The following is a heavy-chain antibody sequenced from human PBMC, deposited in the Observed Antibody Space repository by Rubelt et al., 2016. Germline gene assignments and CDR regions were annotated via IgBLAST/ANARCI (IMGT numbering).Heavy chain of an antibody. CDR2: INHSGST. Sequence: QVHLQESGPGLVKASETLSLTCTVSGYSISSGYYWGWIRQPPGKGLEWIGEINHSGSTNYNPSLKSRVTISVATPKNLFSLKLSSVTAADTAVYYCARGHWNYFDYWGQGTLVTVSS. J-gene: IGHJ4*02. CDR1: GYSISSGYY. D-gene: IGHD1-1*01. V-gene: IGHV4-38-2*02. CDR3: ARGHWNYFDY.